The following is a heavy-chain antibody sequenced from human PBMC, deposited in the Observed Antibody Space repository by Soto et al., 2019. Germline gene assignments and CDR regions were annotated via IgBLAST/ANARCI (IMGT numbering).Heavy chain of an antibody. V-gene: IGHV3-11*01. CDR3: ARDYLDDCSSTSCPGSDYYYYYMDV. CDR1: GFTFSDYY. Sequence: GGSLRLSCAASGFTFSDYYMSWIRQAPGKGLEWVSYISSSGSTIYYADSVKGRFTISRDNAKNSLYLQMNSLRAEDTAVYYCARDYLDDCSSTSCPGSDYYYYYMDVWGKGTTVTVSS. J-gene: IGHJ6*03. D-gene: IGHD2-2*01. CDR2: ISSSGSTI.